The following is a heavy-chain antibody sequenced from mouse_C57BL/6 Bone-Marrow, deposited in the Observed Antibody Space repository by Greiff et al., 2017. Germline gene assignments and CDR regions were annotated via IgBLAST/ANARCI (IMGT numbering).Heavy chain of an antibody. V-gene: IGHV1-50*01. CDR3: ARGFTTVVATGYFDV. CDR2: IDPSDSYT. J-gene: IGHJ1*03. D-gene: IGHD1-1*01. CDR1: GYTFTSYW. Sequence: VKLQQPGAELVKPGASVKLSCKASGYTFTSYWMQWVKQRPGQGLEWIGAIDPSDSYTNYNQKFKGKATLTVDTSSSTAYMQLRSLTSEDSAVYYCARGFTTVVATGYFDVWGTGTTVTVSS.